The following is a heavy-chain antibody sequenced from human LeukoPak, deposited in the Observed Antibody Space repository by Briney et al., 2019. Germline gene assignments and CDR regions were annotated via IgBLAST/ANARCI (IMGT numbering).Heavy chain of an antibody. V-gene: IGHV4-34*01. Sequence: SETLSLTCAVYGGSFSGYYWSWIRQPPGKGLEWIGEINHSGSTSYNPSLKSRVTISVDTSKNQFSLKLSSVTAADTAVYYCARAPPRYYYYYGMDVWGQGTTVTVSS. CDR1: GGSFSGYY. CDR2: INHSGST. CDR3: ARAPPRYYYYYGMDV. J-gene: IGHJ6*02.